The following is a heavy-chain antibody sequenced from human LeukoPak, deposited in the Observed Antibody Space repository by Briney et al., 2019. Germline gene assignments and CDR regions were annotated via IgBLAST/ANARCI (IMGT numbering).Heavy chain of an antibody. J-gene: IGHJ5*02. D-gene: IGHD3-9*01. CDR2: ISAYNGNT. CDR3: ARSHTYYDILTTNNWFDP. CDR1: GYTFTSYG. Sequence: ASVKVSCKASGYTFTSYGISWVRQAPGQGLEWMGWISAYNGNTNYAQKLQGRVTMTTDTSTSTAYMELRSLRSDDTAVYYCARSHTYYDILTTNNWFDPWGQGTLVTVSS. V-gene: IGHV1-18*01.